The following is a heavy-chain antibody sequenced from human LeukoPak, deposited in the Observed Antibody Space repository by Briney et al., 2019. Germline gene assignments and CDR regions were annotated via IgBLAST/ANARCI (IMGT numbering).Heavy chain of an antibody. J-gene: IGHJ4*01. CDR2: ISSSGRRI. CDR1: GFTFSDYE. CDR3: ARGPRDPTEYCSRGTCSPTYDV. D-gene: IGHD2-15*01. V-gene: IGHV3-48*03. Sequence: PGGSLRLSCAASGFTFSDYEMNWVRQAPGKGLEWVSYISSSGRRIYYADSVKGRFTISGDNAKNSLYLQMNSLRADDTAIYYCARGPRDPTEYCSRGTCSPTYDVWGQEPWSPSPQ.